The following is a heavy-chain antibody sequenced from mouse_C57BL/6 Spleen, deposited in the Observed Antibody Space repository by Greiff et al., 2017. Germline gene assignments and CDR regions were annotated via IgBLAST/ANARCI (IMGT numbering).Heavy chain of an antibody. Sequence: VQLQQSGAELVRPGASVTLSCKASGYTFTDYEMHWVKQTPVHGLEWIGAIDPETGGTAYNQKFKGKAILTADKSSSTAYMELRSLTSEDSAVYYCTRRSSGYEGFAYWGQGTLVTVSA. D-gene: IGHD3-2*02. CDR2: IDPETGGT. CDR1: GYTFTDYE. V-gene: IGHV1-15*01. J-gene: IGHJ3*01. CDR3: TRRSSGYEGFAY.